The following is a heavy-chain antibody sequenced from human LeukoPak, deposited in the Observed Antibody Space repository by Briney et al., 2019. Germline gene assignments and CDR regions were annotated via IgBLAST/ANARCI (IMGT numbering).Heavy chain of an antibody. CDR2: ISSNGGST. Sequence: GGSLRLSCAASGFTFSSYAMHWVRQAPGKGLEYVSAISSNGGSTYYANSVKGRFTISRDNSKNTLYLQMGSLRAEDMAVYYCARARYSSGWYPGAFDIWGQGTMVTVSS. V-gene: IGHV3-64*01. CDR3: ARARYSSGWYPGAFDI. CDR1: GFTFSSYA. J-gene: IGHJ3*02. D-gene: IGHD6-19*01.